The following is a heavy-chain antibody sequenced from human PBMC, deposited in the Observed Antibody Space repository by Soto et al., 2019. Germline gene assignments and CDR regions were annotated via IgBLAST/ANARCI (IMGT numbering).Heavy chain of an antibody. CDR1: GGSINSYY. CDR2: SYYSGST. D-gene: IGHD6-13*01. Sequence: SETLSLTCTVSGGSINSYYWSWIRQPPGKGLEWIGYSYYSGSTIYNPSLKSRVTISIDTSKKQFSLNLNSVTAADTAVYYCARGDSSSWYLNWFHPWGQGTLVTVS. V-gene: IGHV4-59*01. J-gene: IGHJ5*02. CDR3: ARGDSSSWYLNWFHP.